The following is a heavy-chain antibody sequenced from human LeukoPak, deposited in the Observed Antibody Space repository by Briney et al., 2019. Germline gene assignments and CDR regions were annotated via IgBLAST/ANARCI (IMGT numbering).Heavy chain of an antibody. CDR1: GGSISSYY. CDR2: IYHSGST. J-gene: IGHJ4*02. D-gene: IGHD1-1*01. CDR3: ARGNDLTHYFDY. V-gene: IGHV4-59*12. Sequence: SETLSLTCTVSGGSISSYYWSWIRQPPGKGLEWIGYIYHSGSTYYNPSLKSRVTISVDRSKNQFSLKLSSVTAADTAVYYCARGNDLTHYFDYWGQGTLVTVSS.